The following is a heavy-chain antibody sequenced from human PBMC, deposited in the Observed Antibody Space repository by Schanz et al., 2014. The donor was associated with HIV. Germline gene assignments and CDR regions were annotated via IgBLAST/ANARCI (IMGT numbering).Heavy chain of an antibody. J-gene: IGHJ6*02. CDR2: ISYDGRNK. CDR1: GFAFNNYA. D-gene: IGHD3-22*01. Sequence: VQLLESGGGFVQPGGSLRLSCAASGFAFNNYAMTWVRQAPGKGLEWLAVISYDGRNKKFANSVKGRFTISRDNSKNTVYLQAKSLRPEDTAVYYCAKDRNQYDSRYIGKGNYYYYYGMDVWGQGTTVTVSS. V-gene: IGHV3-30*18. CDR3: AKDRNQYDSRYIGKGNYYYYYGMDV.